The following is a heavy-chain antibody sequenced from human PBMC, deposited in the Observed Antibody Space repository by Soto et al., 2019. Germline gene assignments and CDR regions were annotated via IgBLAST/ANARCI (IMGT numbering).Heavy chain of an antibody. Sequence: GSLRLSCAASGFTFSTYAMSWVRQAPGKGLEWVSAITGSGGTTYYADSVKGRFTISRDNSKNTLYLQMNSLRAEDTALYYCAKPYSNSWYYFHYWGQGTLVTVSS. J-gene: IGHJ4*02. V-gene: IGHV3-23*01. CDR3: AKPYSNSWYYFHY. CDR1: GFTFSTYA. CDR2: ITGSGGTT. D-gene: IGHD6-13*01.